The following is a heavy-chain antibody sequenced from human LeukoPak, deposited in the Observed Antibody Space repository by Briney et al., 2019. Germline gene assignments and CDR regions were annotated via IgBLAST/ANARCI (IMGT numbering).Heavy chain of an antibody. CDR1: GGSFSGYY. J-gene: IGHJ4*02. CDR3: ARERVGDSSSFGGVHDY. Sequence: SETLSLTCAVYGGSFSGYYWSWIRQPPGKGLEWIGEINHSGSTNYNPSLKSRVTISVDTSKNQFSLKLSSVTAADTAVYYCARERVGDSSSFGGVHDYWGQGTLVTVSS. CDR2: INHSGST. V-gene: IGHV4-34*01. D-gene: IGHD6-6*01.